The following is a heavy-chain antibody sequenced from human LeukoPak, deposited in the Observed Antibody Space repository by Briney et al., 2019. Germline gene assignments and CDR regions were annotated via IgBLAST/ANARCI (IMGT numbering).Heavy chain of an antibody. Sequence: GRSLRLSCAASGFTFSSYDMHWVRQATGKGLEWVSAIGTAGDTYYPGSVKGRFTISRENAKNSLYLQMNSLRAGDTAVYYCARGGPRYCSSTSCYYYYGMDVWGQGTTVTVSS. V-gene: IGHV3-13*01. CDR2: IGTAGDT. CDR3: ARGGPRYCSSTSCYYYYGMDV. J-gene: IGHJ6*02. CDR1: GFTFSSYD. D-gene: IGHD2-2*01.